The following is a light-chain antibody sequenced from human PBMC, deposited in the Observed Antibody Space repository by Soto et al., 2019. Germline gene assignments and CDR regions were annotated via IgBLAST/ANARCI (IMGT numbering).Light chain of an antibody. J-gene: IGKJ3*01. CDR2: GAS. V-gene: IGKV3-20*01. CDR3: QQYGASPFT. Sequence: EIVLTQSPGTLSLSPGEGATLSCRASQSVGKNYLAWYQQKSGQAPRLLIHGASNRATGIPERFSGSGSGTDFVLSIDRLEVEDSGIYYCQQYGASPFTFGPGTRVDIK. CDR1: QSVGKNY.